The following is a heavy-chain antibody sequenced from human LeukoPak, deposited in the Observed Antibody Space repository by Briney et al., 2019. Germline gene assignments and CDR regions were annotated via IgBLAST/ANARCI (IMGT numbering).Heavy chain of an antibody. D-gene: IGHD6-19*01. CDR3: AKDVGYSSTFTFEY. CDR1: GFTFDDYA. CDR2: IVWNSGSI. Sequence: PGRSLRLSCTASGFTFDDYAMHWVRQAPGKGLEWVSGIVWNSGSIDYADSVKGRFTISRDNAKNSLCLQMNSLRTEDTALYYCAKDVGYSSTFTFEYWGQGTLVTVSS. V-gene: IGHV3-9*01. J-gene: IGHJ4*02.